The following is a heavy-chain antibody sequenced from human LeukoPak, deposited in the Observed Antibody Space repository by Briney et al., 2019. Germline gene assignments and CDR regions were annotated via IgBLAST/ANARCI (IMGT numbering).Heavy chain of an antibody. Sequence: GASVKVSCTASGYTFTSYYMYWVRQAPGQGLEWMGIINPSGGSTRYAQKFQGRVTMTRDTSTSTVYMELSSLRSENTAVYYCASDITVAGTGGVYWGQGTLVTVSS. CDR3: ASDITVAGTGGVY. CDR2: INPSGGST. J-gene: IGHJ4*02. CDR1: GYTFTSYY. D-gene: IGHD6-19*01. V-gene: IGHV1-46*01.